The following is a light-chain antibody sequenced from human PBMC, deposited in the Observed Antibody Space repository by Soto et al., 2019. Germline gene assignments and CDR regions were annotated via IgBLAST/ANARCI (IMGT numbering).Light chain of an antibody. CDR3: QVWDSSSDHLV. CDR2: YDS. Sequence: SYELTQPPSVSEAPGKTARITCGGNNVGSKSVHWYQQKPGQAPVLVIFYDSDRPSGIPERFSGSNSGNTATLTISRVEVGDEADYYCQVWDSSSDHLVFGGGTKLTVL. V-gene: IGLV3-21*04. CDR1: NVGSKS. J-gene: IGLJ2*01.